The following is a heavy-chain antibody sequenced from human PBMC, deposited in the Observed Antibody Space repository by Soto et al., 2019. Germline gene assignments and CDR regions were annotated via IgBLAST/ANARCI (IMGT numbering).Heavy chain of an antibody. CDR2: IGSCGHRT. D-gene: IGHD2-15*01. V-gene: IGHV3-23*01. CDR1: GFTFTSSI. CDR3: ADGAEGGAFEI. J-gene: IGHJ3*02. Sequence: EVQLLESGGGLVQPGGSLRLSCAASGFTFTSSIMSWVRQAPGKGLEWVSAIGSCGHRTHYADSVKGRFTISRDNSKNTLYLQMSSLRGDDTAVYYCADGAEGGAFEIWGQGTRVTVSS.